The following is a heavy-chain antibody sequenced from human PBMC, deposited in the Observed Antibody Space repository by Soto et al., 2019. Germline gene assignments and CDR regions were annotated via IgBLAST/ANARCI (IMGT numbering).Heavy chain of an antibody. CDR2: ISYDGSNK. CDR1: GFTFSSYG. D-gene: IGHD6-13*01. CDR3: AKDPSGIAAAGPDY. Sequence: GGSLRLSCAASGFTFSSYGMHWVRQAPGKGLEWVAVISYDGSNKYYAASVKGRFTISRDNSKNTLYLQMNSLRAEDTAVYYCAKDPSGIAAAGPDYWGQGTLVTVSS. J-gene: IGHJ4*02. V-gene: IGHV3-30*18.